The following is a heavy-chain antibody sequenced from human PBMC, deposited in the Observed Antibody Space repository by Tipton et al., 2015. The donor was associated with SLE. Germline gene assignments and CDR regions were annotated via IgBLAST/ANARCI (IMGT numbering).Heavy chain of an antibody. D-gene: IGHD7-27*01. V-gene: IGHV3-33*08. J-gene: IGHJ4*02. CDR3: ARRRRAGGTGGGAFDY. Sequence: SLRLSCAASGFTVSSNYMSWVRQAPGKGLEWVAVIWYDGSNKYYADSVKGRFTISRDNSKNTLYLQMNSLRAEDTAVYYCARRRRAGGTGGGAFDYWGQGTLVTVSS. CDR1: GFTVSSNY. CDR2: IWYDGSNK.